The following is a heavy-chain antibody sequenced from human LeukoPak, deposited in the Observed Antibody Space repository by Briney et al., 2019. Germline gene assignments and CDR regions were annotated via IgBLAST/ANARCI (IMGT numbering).Heavy chain of an antibody. CDR1: GYTFTSYG. D-gene: IGHD3-22*01. CDR2: ISAYNGNT. Sequence: ASVKVSCKASGYTFTSYGISWVRQAPGQGLEWMGWISAYNGNTDYAQKLQDRVTMTTDTSTSTAYMELRSLRSDDTAVYYCARVLGHYYDSSGYYLNWFDPWGQGTLVTVSS. CDR3: ARVLGHYYDSSGYYLNWFDP. V-gene: IGHV1-18*01. J-gene: IGHJ5*02.